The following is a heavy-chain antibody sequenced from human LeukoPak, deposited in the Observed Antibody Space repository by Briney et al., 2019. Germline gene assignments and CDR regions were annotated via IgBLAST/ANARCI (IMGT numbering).Heavy chain of an antibody. CDR1: GFTFSSYW. V-gene: IGHV3-7*01. CDR3: ARFSCLLGYCSSTSAGTHDY. J-gene: IGHJ4*02. D-gene: IGHD2-2*01. Sequence: AGGSLRLSCAASGFTFSSYWMSWVRQAPGKGLEWVANIKQDGSEKYYVDSVEGRFTISRDNAKNSLYLQMNSLRAEDTAVYYCARFSCLLGYCSSTSAGTHDYWGQGTLVTVSS. CDR2: IKQDGSEK.